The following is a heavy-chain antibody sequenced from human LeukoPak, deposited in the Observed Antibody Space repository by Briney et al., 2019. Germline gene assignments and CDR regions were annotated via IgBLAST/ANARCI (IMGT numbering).Heavy chain of an antibody. J-gene: IGHJ4*02. CDR3: AKDQVELGYCSSTSCYTFDY. Sequence: GASLRLSCAASGFTFSSYAMSWVRQPPGRGLDWVSVISGGGGSTYYADSVKGRFTISRDNSKNTLYLQMNSLRAEDTAVYYCAKDQVELGYCSSTSCYTFDYWGQGTLVTVSS. V-gene: IGHV3-23*01. D-gene: IGHD2-2*02. CDR2: ISGGGGST. CDR1: GFTFSSYA.